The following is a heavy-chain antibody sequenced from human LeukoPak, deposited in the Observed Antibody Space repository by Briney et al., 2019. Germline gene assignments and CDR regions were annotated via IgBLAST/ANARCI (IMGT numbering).Heavy chain of an antibody. J-gene: IGHJ4*02. CDR2: IYYSGTT. CDR1: GGSISSYY. V-gene: IGHV4-59*12. D-gene: IGHD2-8*01. Sequence: KSSETLSLTCTVSGGSISSYYWSWIRQPPGKGLEWIGYIYYSGTTNYNPSLKSRVTISVDTSKNQFSLKLSSVTAADTAVYYCARRGTYCTNGVCYTPIPPKKQKYSSSLFDYWGQGTLVTVSS. CDR3: ARRGTYCTNGVCYTPIPPKKQKYSSSLFDY.